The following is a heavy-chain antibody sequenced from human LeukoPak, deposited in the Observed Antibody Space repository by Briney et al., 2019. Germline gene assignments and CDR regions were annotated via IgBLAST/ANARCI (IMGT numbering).Heavy chain of an antibody. CDR3: ARLGSGYDPGDF. Sequence: ASVKVSCKASGGTFSTLDISWVRQAPGHGLEWMGGIIPLFGPANYAQKFQDRVAIIADESTTTAYMELSSLRSEDTAVYYCARLGSGYDPGDFWGQGTLVTVST. CDR2: IIPLFGPA. J-gene: IGHJ4*02. V-gene: IGHV1-69*13. D-gene: IGHD5-12*01. CDR1: GGTFSTLD.